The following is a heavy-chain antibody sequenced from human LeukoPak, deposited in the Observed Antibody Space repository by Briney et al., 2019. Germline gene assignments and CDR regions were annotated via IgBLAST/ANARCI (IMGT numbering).Heavy chain of an antibody. CDR1: GFSFSTYT. CDR2: ISGSGTGT. CDR3: AKGCCSNGICYTDY. V-gene: IGHV3-23*01. D-gene: IGHD2-8*01. Sequence: PGGSLRLSCAASGFSFSTYTMSWVRQAPGKGLEWVSTISGSGTGTFYPDSVMGRFTVSRDNSKNTMYLQMNSLRAEDTALYYCAKGCCSNGICYTDYWGQETLVTVSS. J-gene: IGHJ4*02.